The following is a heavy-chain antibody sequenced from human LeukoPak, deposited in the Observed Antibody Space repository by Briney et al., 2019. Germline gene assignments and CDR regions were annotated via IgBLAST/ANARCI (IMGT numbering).Heavy chain of an antibody. CDR1: GFTFSSYA. D-gene: IGHD5-12*01. Sequence: LGGSLRLSCAASGFTFSSYAVSWVRQAPGKGLEWVSTIVGSGGYTYYADSVKGRFTISRDNSKNTLYLQMNSLRAEDTALYYCAKRAGGYFFDYWGQGTLVTVSS. J-gene: IGHJ4*02. CDR2: IVGSGGYT. V-gene: IGHV3-23*01. CDR3: AKRAGGYFFDY.